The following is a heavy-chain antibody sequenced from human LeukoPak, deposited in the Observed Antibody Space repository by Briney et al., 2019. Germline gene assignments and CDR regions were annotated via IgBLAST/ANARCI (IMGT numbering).Heavy chain of an antibody. J-gene: IGHJ4*02. CDR3: ASVTMVRGVPRYYFDY. D-gene: IGHD3-10*01. Sequence: GSLRLSCAASGFTVSSNYMSWVRQPPGKGLEWIGYIYYSGSTNYNPSLKSRVTISVDTSKNQFSLKLSSVTAADTAVYYCASVTMVRGVPRYYFDYWGQGTLVTVSS. V-gene: IGHV4-59*02. CDR2: IYYSGST. CDR1: GFTVSSNY.